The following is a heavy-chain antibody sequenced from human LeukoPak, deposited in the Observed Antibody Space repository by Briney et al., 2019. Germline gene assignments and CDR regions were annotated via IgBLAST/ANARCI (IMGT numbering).Heavy chain of an antibody. V-gene: IGHV3-7*05. CDR3: AYRNNFEY. CDR2: IKADGGEK. D-gene: IGHD1-26*01. CDR1: GVSLSGHW. Sequence: GGSLRLSCATSGVSLSGHWMNWVRQPPGKGLEWVANIKADGGEKYYVDSVKGRFTISRDDAKRTVDLQMDNMRAEDTAIYYCAYRNNFEYWGQGALVTVSS. J-gene: IGHJ4*02.